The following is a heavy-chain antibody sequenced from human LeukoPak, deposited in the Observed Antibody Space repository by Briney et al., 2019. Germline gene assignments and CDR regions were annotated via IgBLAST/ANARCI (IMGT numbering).Heavy chain of an antibody. J-gene: IGHJ4*02. CDR2: TSYDVSNK. Sequence: QPGGSLRLSCAASGFTFSSYGMHWVRQAPGKGLEWVAATSYDVSNKYHADSVKGRFTISRDNSKNTLYLQMDSLRAEDTAVYYCARGYCTSTSCYNDYWGQGTLVTVSS. V-gene: IGHV3-30*03. D-gene: IGHD2-2*01. CDR3: ARGYCTSTSCYNDY. CDR1: GFTFSSYG.